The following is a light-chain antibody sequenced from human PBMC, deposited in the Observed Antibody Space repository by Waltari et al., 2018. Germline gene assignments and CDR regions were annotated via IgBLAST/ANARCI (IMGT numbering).Light chain of an antibody. V-gene: IGKV1-17*03. CDR3: LQHSGYPIT. CDR2: TAS. J-gene: IGKJ4*01. Sequence: DIQMTQSPSAMSASVGDRVTITCRASQGISKYLAWFQQKPGKIPKRLIYTASNLESGVPSRFSGSGSGTEFTLTITSLQPEDSATYYCLQHSGYPITFGGGTKVEIK. CDR1: QGISKY.